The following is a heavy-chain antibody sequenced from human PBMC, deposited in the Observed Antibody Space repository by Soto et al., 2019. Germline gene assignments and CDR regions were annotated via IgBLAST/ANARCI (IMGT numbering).Heavy chain of an antibody. CDR3: ARVANQPAWFGELLWVYFDY. Sequence: PSETLSLTCTVSGGSISSGDYYWSWIRQPPGKGLEWIGYIYYSGSTYYNPSLKSRVTISVDTSKNQFSLKLSSVTAADAAVYYCARVANQPAWFGELLWVYFDYWGQGTLVTVSS. CDR2: IYYSGST. J-gene: IGHJ4*02. V-gene: IGHV4-30-4*01. CDR1: GGSISSGDYY. D-gene: IGHD3-10*01.